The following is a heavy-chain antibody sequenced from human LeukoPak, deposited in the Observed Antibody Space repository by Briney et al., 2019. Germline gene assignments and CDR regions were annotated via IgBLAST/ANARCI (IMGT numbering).Heavy chain of an antibody. D-gene: IGHD3-22*01. CDR2: MSYDGSNK. CDR1: GFTFSGYA. CDR3: AKDIYFDSSGYRGYFDY. Sequence: GTSLRLSCAASGFTFSGYAMHWVRQAPGKGLEWVAVMSYDGSNKYYVDSVKGRFTVSRDNSKNTLYLQMNSLRAEDTAVYYCAKDIYFDSSGYRGYFDYWGQGTLVTVSS. J-gene: IGHJ4*02. V-gene: IGHV3-30*18.